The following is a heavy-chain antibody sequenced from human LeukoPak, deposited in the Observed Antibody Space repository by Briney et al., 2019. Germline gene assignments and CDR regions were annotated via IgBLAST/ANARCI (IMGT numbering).Heavy chain of an antibody. CDR3: ARVPTLPGIAAGGFFDY. Sequence: ASVKVSCKPSGYTFTSYGIILVRQAPGQGLEWMGWISAYNGNTNYAQKLQGRVTMTTDTSTSTAYMELRSLRSDDTAGYYCARVPTLPGIAAGGFFDYWGQGTLVSVSS. D-gene: IGHD6-13*01. V-gene: IGHV1-18*01. CDR2: ISAYNGNT. CDR1: GYTFTSYG. J-gene: IGHJ4*02.